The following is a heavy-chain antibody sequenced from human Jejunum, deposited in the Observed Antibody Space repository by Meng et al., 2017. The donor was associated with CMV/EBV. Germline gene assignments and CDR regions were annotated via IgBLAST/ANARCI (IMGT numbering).Heavy chain of an antibody. D-gene: IGHD6-13*01. CDR3: ASDRYSSTWTYY. Sequence: CAASGFTCSSSWMHWVRQAPGKGLVWVSRTNSDGSSTSYADAVEGRFTISRDNAKNTLYLQLNSLRAEDTAIYYCASDRYSSTWTYYWGQGTLVTVSS. J-gene: IGHJ4*02. CDR2: TNSDGSST. V-gene: IGHV3-74*01. CDR1: GFTCSSSW.